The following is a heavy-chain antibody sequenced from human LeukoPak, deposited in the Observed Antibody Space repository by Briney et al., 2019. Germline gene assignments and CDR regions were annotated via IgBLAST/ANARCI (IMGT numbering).Heavy chain of an antibody. CDR3: ARRYLLYRDAFDI. CDR2: VNPNSGNQ. J-gene: IGHJ3*02. Sequence: ASVKVSCKASGYTFTSFDINWVRQAPGQGLEWMGWVNPNSGNQGYAQKFQGRLTMYRNTSITTAYMELSSLSSEDTAVYYCARRYLLYRDAFDIWGQGTMVTVSS. CDR1: GYTFTSFD. D-gene: IGHD2/OR15-2a*01. V-gene: IGHV1-8*01.